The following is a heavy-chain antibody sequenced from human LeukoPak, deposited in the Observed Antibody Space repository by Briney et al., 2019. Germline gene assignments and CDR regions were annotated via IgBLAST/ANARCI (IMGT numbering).Heavy chain of an antibody. V-gene: IGHV4-39*07. Sequence: SETLSLTCTVSGGSISSSSYYWGWIRQPPGKGLEWIGSIYYSGSTYYNPSLKSRVTISVDRSKNQFSLKLSSVTAADTAVYYCARGKLYCSSTSCYTDAFDIWGQGTMVTVSS. CDR3: ARGKLYCSSTSCYTDAFDI. CDR1: GGSISSSSYY. D-gene: IGHD2-2*02. CDR2: IYYSGST. J-gene: IGHJ3*02.